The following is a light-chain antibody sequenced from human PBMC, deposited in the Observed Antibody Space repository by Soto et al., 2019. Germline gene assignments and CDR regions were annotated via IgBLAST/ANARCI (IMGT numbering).Light chain of an antibody. V-gene: IGKV3-20*01. CDR2: GAS. J-gene: IGKJ1*01. Sequence: IVLTQSPGTLSLSPGERATLSCRASQSVSSSYLAWYQQKPGQAPRRLNDGASSRATGIPDMFSGSGSGTDFTLTISRLAAEDFAVYYCQQYGSSQSFGQGTKVEIK. CDR3: QQYGSSQS. CDR1: QSVSSSY.